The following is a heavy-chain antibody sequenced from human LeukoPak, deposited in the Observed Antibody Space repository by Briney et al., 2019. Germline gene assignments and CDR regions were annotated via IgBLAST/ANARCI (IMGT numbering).Heavy chain of an antibody. CDR3: ASGSYAYYYMDV. D-gene: IGHD1-26*01. CDR1: GGSISSYY. Sequence: PSETLSLTCIVSGGSISSYYWSWIRQPPGKGLEWIGYIYYSGSTNYNPSLKSRVTISVDTSKKQFSLKLSSVTAADTAVYYCASGSYAYYYMDVWGKGTTVTVSS. CDR2: IYYSGST. J-gene: IGHJ6*03. V-gene: IGHV4-59*01.